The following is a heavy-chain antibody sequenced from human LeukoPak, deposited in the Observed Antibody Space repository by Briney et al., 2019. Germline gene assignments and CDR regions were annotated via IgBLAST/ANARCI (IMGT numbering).Heavy chain of an antibody. CDR3: ARVEEGYGSGRRENYYYYYMDV. Sequence: SETLSLTCTVSGGSISTSSYYWGWVRQPPGKGLEWIGNIFYSGSTYYSPSLKSRVTISLDTSRNQFSLKLSSVTAADTAVYYCARVEEGYGSGRRENYYYYYMDVWGKGTTVTISS. J-gene: IGHJ6*03. CDR1: GGSISTSSYY. D-gene: IGHD3-10*01. CDR2: IFYSGST. V-gene: IGHV4-39*07.